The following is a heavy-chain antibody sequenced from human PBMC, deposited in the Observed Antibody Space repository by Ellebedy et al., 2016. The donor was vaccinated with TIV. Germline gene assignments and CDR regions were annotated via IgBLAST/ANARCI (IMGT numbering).Heavy chain of an antibody. Sequence: GESLKISCAASGFTFSSYSMNWVRQAPGKGLEWVSSISSSSSHIYYADSVKGRFTISRDNSKNTLYLQMNSLRAEDTAVYYCARLWSDRVVYDFWSGYYPYYFDYWGQGTLVTVSS. CDR1: GFTFSSYS. CDR3: ARLWSDRVVYDFWSGYYPYYFDY. J-gene: IGHJ4*02. D-gene: IGHD3-3*01. CDR2: ISSSSSHI. V-gene: IGHV3-21*01.